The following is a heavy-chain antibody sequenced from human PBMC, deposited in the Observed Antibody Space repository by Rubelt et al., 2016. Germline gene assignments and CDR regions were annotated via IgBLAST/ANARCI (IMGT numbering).Heavy chain of an antibody. CDR1: GDSIGTSS. CDR2: IYYNGRS. D-gene: IGHD2-15*01. V-gene: IGHV4-59*08. J-gene: IGHJ3*01. Sequence: SCSCTVSGDSIGTSSWSWIRRPPGKGLEWIAYIYYNGRSNYNPSLRSRVTMSVDMSKNQFSLRLTSVTAADTAVYYCARGGYGSFESVDASDLWGQGRLVTVSS. CDR3: ARGGYGSFESVDASDL.